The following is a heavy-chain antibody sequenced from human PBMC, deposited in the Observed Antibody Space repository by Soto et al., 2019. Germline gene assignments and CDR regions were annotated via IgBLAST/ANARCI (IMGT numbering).Heavy chain of an antibody. J-gene: IGHJ5*02. CDR1: GGSINSSDHS. Sequence: KTSETLSLTCSLSGGSINSSDHSWGWIRQTPGKGLEWIGSVYYTETTYYNPSLKSPVTISVETSRNTFSLKVNSVTAADTGIYYCARQRVLSTNMFITSFDPWGQGTLVTVSS. CDR3: ARQRVLSTNMFITSFDP. V-gene: IGHV4-39*01. D-gene: IGHD3-10*02. CDR2: VYYTETT.